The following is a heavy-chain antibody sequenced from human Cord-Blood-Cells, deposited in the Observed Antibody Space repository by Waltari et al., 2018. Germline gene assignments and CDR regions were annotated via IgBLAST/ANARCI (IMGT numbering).Heavy chain of an antibody. CDR1: GFTFSSYW. J-gene: IGHJ6*02. CDR2: IKQDGSEK. V-gene: IGHV3-7*01. Sequence: EVQLVESGGGLVQPGGSLRLSCAASGFTFSSYWMSWVRPAPGKGLEWVANIKQDGSEKYYVDSVKGRFTISRDNAKNSLYLQMNSLRAEDTAVYYCAREDGGDYYYGMDVWGQGTTVTVSS. CDR3: AREDGGDYYYGMDV.